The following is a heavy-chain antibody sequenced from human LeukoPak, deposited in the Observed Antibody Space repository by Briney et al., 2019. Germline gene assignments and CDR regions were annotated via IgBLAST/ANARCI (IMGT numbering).Heavy chain of an antibody. CDR3: ARAVPKEIIAAAGIGWD. Sequence: EASVKVSCKASGYTFTSYDINWVRQATGQGLEWMAWMNPNSGDTASAQRFQGRVTMTRNTSIATAYLELSSLRAEDTAVYYCARAVPKEIIAAAGIGWDWGQGTLVTVSS. D-gene: IGHD6-13*01. CDR2: MNPNSGDT. J-gene: IGHJ4*02. CDR1: GYTFTSYD. V-gene: IGHV1-8*01.